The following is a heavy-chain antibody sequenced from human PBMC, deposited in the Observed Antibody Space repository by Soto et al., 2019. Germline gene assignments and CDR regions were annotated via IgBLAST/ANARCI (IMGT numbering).Heavy chain of an antibody. CDR3: ARGKETYYDSSGYYLRDNWFDP. J-gene: IGHJ5*02. CDR1: GGTFNSYA. Sequence: QVQLVQSGAEVKKPGSSVKVSCKASGGTFNSYAISWVRQAPGQGLEWMGGIIPIFGTANYAQKFQGRVTITADESTSTAYMELSSLRSEDTAVYYCARGKETYYDSSGYYLRDNWFDPWGQGTLVTVSS. V-gene: IGHV1-69*12. CDR2: IIPIFGTA. D-gene: IGHD3-22*01.